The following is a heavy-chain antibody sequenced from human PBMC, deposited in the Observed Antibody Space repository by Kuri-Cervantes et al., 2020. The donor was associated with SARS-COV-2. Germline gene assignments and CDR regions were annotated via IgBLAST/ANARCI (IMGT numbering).Heavy chain of an antibody. D-gene: IGHD1-26*01. V-gene: IGHV1-2*02. CDR2: INPNSGGT. J-gene: IGHJ5*02. CDR3: ATTSGSYRSNWFDP. CDR1: GYTSTGYY. Sequence: ASVKVSCKASGYTSTGYYMHWVRQAPGQGLEWMGWINPNSGGTNYAQKFQGRVTMTEDTSTDTAYMELSSLRSEDTAVYYCATTSGSYRSNWFDPWGQGTLVTVSS.